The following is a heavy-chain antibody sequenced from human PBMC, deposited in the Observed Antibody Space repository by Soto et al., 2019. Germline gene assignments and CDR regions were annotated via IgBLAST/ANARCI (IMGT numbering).Heavy chain of an antibody. J-gene: IGHJ6*03. Sequence: PSETLSLTCAVYGGSFSGYYWSWIRQPPGKGLEWIGEINHSGSTNYNPSLKSRVTISVDTSKNQFSLKLSSVTAADTAVYYCARGIVAAGGNCRGRYYMDVWGKGTTVTVSS. CDR3: ARGIVAAGGNCRGRYYMDV. D-gene: IGHD6-13*01. CDR2: INHSGST. V-gene: IGHV4-34*01. CDR1: GGSFSGYY.